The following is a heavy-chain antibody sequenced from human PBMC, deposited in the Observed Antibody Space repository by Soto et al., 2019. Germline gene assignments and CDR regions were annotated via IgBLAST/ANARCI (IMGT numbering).Heavy chain of an antibody. J-gene: IGHJ6*02. D-gene: IGHD2-2*01. CDR3: ATRLPAARGSRIYYYYYGMDV. CDR1: GYTFTSYY. V-gene: IGHV1-46*01. CDR2: INPSSGST. Sequence: ASVKVSCKASGYTFTSYYMHWVRQAPGQGLEWMGIINPSSGSTNYAQKFQGRVTMTEDTSTDTAYMELSSLRSEDTAVCYCATRLPAARGSRIYYYYYGMDVWGQGTTVTVSS.